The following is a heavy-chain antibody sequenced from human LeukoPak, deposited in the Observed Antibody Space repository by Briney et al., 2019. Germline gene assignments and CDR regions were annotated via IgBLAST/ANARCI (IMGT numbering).Heavy chain of an antibody. CDR3: ARVQLWFGELLYDAFDI. J-gene: IGHJ3*02. CDR2: IKQDGSEK. Sequence: GGSLRLSCAASGFTFSSYWMSWVRQAPGKGLEWVANIKQDGSEKYYVDSVKGRFTISRDNAKNSLYLQMNGLRAEDTAVYYCARVQLWFGELLYDAFDIWGQGTMVTVSS. V-gene: IGHV3-7*01. CDR1: GFTFSSYW. D-gene: IGHD3-10*01.